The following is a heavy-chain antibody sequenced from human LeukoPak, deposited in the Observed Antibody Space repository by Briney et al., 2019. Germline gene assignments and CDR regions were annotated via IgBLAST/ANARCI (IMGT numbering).Heavy chain of an antibody. D-gene: IGHD1-1*01. V-gene: IGHV4-59*01. CDR3: ARRLERRSPFDY. CDR2: IYYSGST. CDR1: GGSISSYY. J-gene: IGHJ6*04. Sequence: SETLSLTCTVSGGSISSYYWSWIRQPPGKGLEWIGYIYYSGSTNYNPSLKSRVTISVDTSKNQFSLKLSSVTAADTAVYYCARRLERRSPFDYWGKGTTVTVSS.